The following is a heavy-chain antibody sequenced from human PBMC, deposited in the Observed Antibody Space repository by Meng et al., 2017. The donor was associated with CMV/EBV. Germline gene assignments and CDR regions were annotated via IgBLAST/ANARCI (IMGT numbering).Heavy chain of an antibody. CDR1: GDSFSNYF. CDR2: INNKAST. D-gene: IGHD2/OR15-2a*01. V-gene: IGHV4-34*01. Sequence: SETLSLTCAVYGDSFSNYFWNWGRQPPGKGLEWIGEINNKASTNYTPSLKSRVTMSVDTSKNQFSLKLTSVTAADTAVYYCARSNYCNTIPCSLLRADYYYGLDVWGQGTTVTVSS. J-gene: IGHJ6*02. CDR3: ARSNYCNTIPCSLLRADYYYGLDV.